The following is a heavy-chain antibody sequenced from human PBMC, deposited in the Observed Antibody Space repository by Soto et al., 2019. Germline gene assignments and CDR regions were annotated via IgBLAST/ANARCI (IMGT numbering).Heavy chain of an antibody. CDR2: VNPSGGDT. CDR3: ARRNVSATGIDWFDP. Sequence: GASVKVSCKASGYIFTAYSMHWVRQAPGQGLEWMGVVNPSGGDTNYAQKFQGRITMTRDTSASTVYMELSSLTSEDTAVYYCARRNVSATGIDWFDPWGEGTLVTDS. V-gene: IGHV1-46*01. J-gene: IGHJ5*02. D-gene: IGHD6-13*01. CDR1: GYIFTAYS.